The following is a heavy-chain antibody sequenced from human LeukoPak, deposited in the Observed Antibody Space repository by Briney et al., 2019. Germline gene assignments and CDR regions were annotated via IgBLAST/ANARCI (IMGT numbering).Heavy chain of an antibody. J-gene: IGHJ4*02. V-gene: IGHV4-39*07. Sequence: SETLSLTCTVSGGSISSSSYYWGWIRQPPGKGLEWIGSIYYSGSTYYNPSLKSRVTITVDTSKNQFSLKLSSVTAADTAVYYWARDSRVPYSSSRLWGQGTLVTVSS. CDR2: IYYSGST. D-gene: IGHD6-13*01. CDR3: ARDSRVPYSSSRL. CDR1: GGSISSSSYY.